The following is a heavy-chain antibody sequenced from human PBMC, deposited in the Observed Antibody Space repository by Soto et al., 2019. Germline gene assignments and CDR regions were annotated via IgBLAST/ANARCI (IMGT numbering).Heavy chain of an antibody. CDR2: IYYSGST. D-gene: IGHD6-6*01. CDR1: GGSISSTRYY. Sequence: WETLSLTWTVSGGSISSTRYYWGWIRQPPGKGLEWIGSIYYSGSTYYNPSLKSRVTLSVDTSKNQFSLKLSSVTAADTAVYYCARHKIAARVFDYWGQGTLVTVSS. CDR3: ARHKIAARVFDY. J-gene: IGHJ4*02. V-gene: IGHV4-39*01.